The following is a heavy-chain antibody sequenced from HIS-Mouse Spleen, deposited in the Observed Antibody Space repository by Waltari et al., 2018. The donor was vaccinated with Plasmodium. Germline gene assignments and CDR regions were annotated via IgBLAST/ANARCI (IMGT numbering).Heavy chain of an antibody. D-gene: IGHD6-19*01. Sequence: QVQLVQSGAEVKKPGASVKVSCKASGYTFTSYGISWVRQAPGKGLEWMGWISPYNGNTNFAQKLQGRVTTTDTSTSTAYMELRSLRSDDTAVYYCARGSAGDAFDIWGQGTMVTVSS. CDR2: ISPYNGNT. J-gene: IGHJ3*02. V-gene: IGHV1-18*01. CDR1: GYTFTSYG. CDR3: ARGSAGDAFDI.